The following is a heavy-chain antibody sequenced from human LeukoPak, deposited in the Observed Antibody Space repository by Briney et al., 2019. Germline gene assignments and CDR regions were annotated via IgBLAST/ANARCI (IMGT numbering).Heavy chain of an antibody. CDR1: GFIFSDHY. CDR3: TTVQYYYASGSYYRGIFDY. Sequence: GGSLRLSCAASGFIFSDHYMDWVRQAPGKGLEWVGRIKSKTDGGTTVYAAPVKGRFTISRDDSKNTLYLQMNSLKTEDTAVYYCTTVQYYYASGSYYRGIFDYWGQGTLATVSS. D-gene: IGHD3-10*01. J-gene: IGHJ4*02. CDR2: IKSKTDGGTT. V-gene: IGHV3-15*01.